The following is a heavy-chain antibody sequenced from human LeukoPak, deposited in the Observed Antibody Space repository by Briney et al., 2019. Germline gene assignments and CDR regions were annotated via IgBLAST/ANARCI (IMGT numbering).Heavy chain of an antibody. V-gene: IGHV1-2*02. D-gene: IGHD2-2*01. CDR3: ARDTKKVPAAMYILDY. CDR2: INPNSGGT. CDR1: GHIFTGYY. J-gene: IGHJ4*02. Sequence: ASVKVSCKASGHIFTGYYMHWVRQAPGQGLEWMGWINPNSGGTNYAQKFQGRVTMTRDTSISTAYMELSRLRSDDTAVYYCARDTKKVPAAMYILDYWGQGTLVTVSS.